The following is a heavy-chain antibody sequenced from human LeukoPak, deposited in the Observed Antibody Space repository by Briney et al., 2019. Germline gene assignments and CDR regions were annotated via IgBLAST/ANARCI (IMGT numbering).Heavy chain of an antibody. Sequence: SETLSLTCTVSGGSISSTSCYWGWIRQPPGKGLEWIGSISYSGSTDYNPSLKSRVTISVDTSKNQFSLKLSSVTAADTAVYYCARQDSELEPNWFDPWGQGTLVTVSS. D-gene: IGHD1-26*01. V-gene: IGHV4-39*01. CDR3: ARQDSELEPNWFDP. CDR2: ISYSGST. J-gene: IGHJ5*02. CDR1: GGSISSTSCY.